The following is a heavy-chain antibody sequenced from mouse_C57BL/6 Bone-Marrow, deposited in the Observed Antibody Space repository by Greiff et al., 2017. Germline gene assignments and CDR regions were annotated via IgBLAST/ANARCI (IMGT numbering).Heavy chain of an antibody. CDR2: ICPRSGNT. CDR3: ESSRYAMDY. Sequence: QVQLQQSGAELARPGASVKLSCKASGYTFTSYGISWVQQRPGQGLEWIGEICPRSGNTDYNEKFKGKATLTADKSTSTAYMELRSLTSEDSACYFCESSRYAMDYWGQGTSVTVSS. V-gene: IGHV1-81*01. J-gene: IGHJ4*01. CDR1: GYTFTSYG. D-gene: IGHD1-1*01.